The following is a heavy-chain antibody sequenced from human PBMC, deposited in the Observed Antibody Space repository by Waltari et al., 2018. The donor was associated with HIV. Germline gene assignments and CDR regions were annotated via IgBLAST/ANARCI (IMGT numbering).Heavy chain of an antibody. CDR1: GYRFISHS. J-gene: IGHJ3*01. V-gene: IGHV1-18*04. CDR2: NSASNGNT. CDR3: ARGIHIMVVSAPMAFDV. D-gene: IGHD2-21*01. Sequence: HLGQSGAEVTQPGTSVKVSCETSGYRFISHSLTWVRQAPGQGLEWMGWNSASNGNTKYVEKFQGRLTLNTDTITNIAYLELRNARSDDTAIYYCARGIHIMVVSAPMAFDVWGQGTLVTVSS.